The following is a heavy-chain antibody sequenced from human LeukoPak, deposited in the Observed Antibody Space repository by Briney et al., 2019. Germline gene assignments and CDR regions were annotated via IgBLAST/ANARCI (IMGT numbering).Heavy chain of an antibody. J-gene: IGHJ3*02. Sequence: GGSLRLPCTASGFIVTNNYINWVRQAPGKGLEWVSLVYSGGSTYYADSVKGRFTISRDNSKNMVYLQMNSLRAEDTAVYYCARDYCTGGVCYAVGAFDIWGQGTVVTVSS. D-gene: IGHD2-8*02. V-gene: IGHV3-66*01. CDR2: VYSGGST. CDR1: GFIVTNNY. CDR3: ARDYCTGGVCYAVGAFDI.